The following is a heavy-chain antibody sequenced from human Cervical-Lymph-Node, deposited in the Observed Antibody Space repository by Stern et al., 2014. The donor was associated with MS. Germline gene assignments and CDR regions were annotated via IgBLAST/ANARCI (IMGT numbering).Heavy chain of an antibody. D-gene: IGHD2-8*01. CDR1: GFTFSSYA. CDR2: ISYDGSTK. CDR3: ARNGRTLLDY. Sequence: VQLVESGGGVVQPGRSLRLSCAASGFTFSSYAMHWVRQAPGKGLEWVAVISYDGSTKYYADTVKGRFAISRDNAKNTLDLQMISLRAEDTAVYYCARNGRTLLDYWGQGTLVTVSS. J-gene: IGHJ4*02. V-gene: IGHV3-30*01.